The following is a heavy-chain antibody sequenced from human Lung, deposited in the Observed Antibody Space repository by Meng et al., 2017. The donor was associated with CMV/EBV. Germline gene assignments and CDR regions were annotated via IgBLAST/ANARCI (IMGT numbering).Heavy chain of an antibody. Sequence: GGSLRLXXAASGFRFSDYYMTWIRQAPGKGLEWVSYISSSYAVDYADSLKGRFTISRDNAKNSLYLQMNSLRVEDTAVYYCARVLLEVRGWYYQGMDVWGQGTTVXVS. CDR1: GFRFSDYY. CDR2: ISSSYAV. CDR3: ARVLLEVRGWYYQGMDV. D-gene: IGHD6-19*01. J-gene: IGHJ6*02. V-gene: IGHV3-69-1*01.